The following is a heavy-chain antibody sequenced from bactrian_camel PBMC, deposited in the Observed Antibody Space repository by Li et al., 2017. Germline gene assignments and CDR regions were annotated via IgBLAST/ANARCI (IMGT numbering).Heavy chain of an antibody. J-gene: IGHJ6*01. CDR2: IDGDGRT. V-gene: IGHV3S53*01. CDR1: GLAYRTHC. Sequence: HVQLVESGGGLVQPGGSLRLSCTAPGLAYRTHCMGWYRQAPGKEREGVAAIDGDGRTSVADSLQDRFTISRDNAKDIIYLHMRNLKPEDTAMYYCAAASRPIFAGYRFSPSDFDYWGQGTQVTVS. D-gene: IGHD1*01. CDR3: AAASRPIFAGYRFSPSDFDY.